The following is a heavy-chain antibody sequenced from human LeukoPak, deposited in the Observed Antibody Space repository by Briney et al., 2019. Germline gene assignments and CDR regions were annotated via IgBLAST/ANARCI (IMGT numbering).Heavy chain of an antibody. CDR2: INPNSGAT. Sequence: GASVKVSCKASGYTFTGYYMHWVRQAPGQGLEWMGWINPNSGATNYAQNFQGRVTMTRDTSFSTAYMELSRLRSDDTAVYYCARDGYQWLGWFDPWGQGTLVTVSS. CDR1: GYTFTGYY. V-gene: IGHV1-2*02. J-gene: IGHJ5*02. D-gene: IGHD6-19*01. CDR3: ARDGYQWLGWFDP.